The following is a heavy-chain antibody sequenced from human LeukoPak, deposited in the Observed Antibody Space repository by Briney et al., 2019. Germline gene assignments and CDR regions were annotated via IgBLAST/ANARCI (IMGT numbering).Heavy chain of an antibody. CDR2: ISAYNGNT. CDR1: GYTFTSYG. CDR3: ARDEVAGARMFDY. D-gene: IGHD6-19*01. V-gene: IGHV1-18*01. J-gene: IGHJ4*02. Sequence: GAPVKASCKASGYTFTSYGISWVRQAPGHRLEWMGWISAYNGNTNYAQKPQGRVTMPTDTSTSTAYMELRSLRSDDTAVYYCARDEVAGARMFDYWSQGTLVTVSS.